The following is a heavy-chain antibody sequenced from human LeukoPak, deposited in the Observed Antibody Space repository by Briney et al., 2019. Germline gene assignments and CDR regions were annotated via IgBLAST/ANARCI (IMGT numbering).Heavy chain of an antibody. D-gene: IGHD6-19*01. J-gene: IGHJ4*02. CDR3: ARVVDKNDSSGWYCLDY. CDR2: INHSGST. V-gene: IGHV4-34*01. Sequence: SETLSLTCAVYGGSFSGYYWSWIRQPPGKGLEWIGEINHSGSTNYNPSLKSRVTISVDTSKNQFSLKLSSVTAADTAVYYCARVVDKNDSSGWYCLDYWGQGTLVTVSS. CDR1: GGSFSGYY.